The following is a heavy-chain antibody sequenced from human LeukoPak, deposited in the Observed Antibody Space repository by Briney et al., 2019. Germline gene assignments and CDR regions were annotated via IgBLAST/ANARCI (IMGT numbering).Heavy chain of an antibody. J-gene: IGHJ3*02. D-gene: IGHD6-6*01. CDR3: ARAREYSSSSSAFDI. CDR1: GGTFSSYA. CDR2: IIPIFGTA. V-gene: IGHV1-69*05. Sequence: ASVKVSCKASGGTFSSYAISWVRQAPGQGLEWMGGIIPIFGTANCAQKFQGRVTITTDESTSTAYMELSSLRSEDTAVYYCARAREYSSSSSAFDIWGQGTMVTVSS.